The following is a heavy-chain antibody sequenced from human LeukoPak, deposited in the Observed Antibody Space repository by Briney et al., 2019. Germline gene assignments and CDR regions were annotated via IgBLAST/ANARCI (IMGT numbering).Heavy chain of an antibody. J-gene: IGHJ4*02. Sequence: SETLSLTCAVYGGSFSGYYWSWIRLPPGKGLEWIGYIYYSGSTNYNPSLKSRVTISVDTSKNQFSLKLSSVTAADTAVYYCARADTDYGGGYYFDYWGQGTLVTVSS. D-gene: IGHD4-23*01. CDR3: ARADTDYGGGYYFDY. V-gene: IGHV4-59*01. CDR1: GGSFSGYY. CDR2: IYYSGST.